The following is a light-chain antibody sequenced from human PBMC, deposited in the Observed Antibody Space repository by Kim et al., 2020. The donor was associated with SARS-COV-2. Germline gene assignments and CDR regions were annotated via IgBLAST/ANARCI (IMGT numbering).Light chain of an antibody. CDR1: SLRSYY. J-gene: IGLJ7*01. Sequence: ALGHTISTTGQGGSLRSYYAIWYQQKQARAPVLVIYCKNNRPSGSPDRFSCASTGNTAALTITGAQAEDEADYYCNTRDSSGNHAVFGGGTQLTVL. CDR3: NTRDSSGNHAV. CDR2: CKN. V-gene: IGLV3-19*01.